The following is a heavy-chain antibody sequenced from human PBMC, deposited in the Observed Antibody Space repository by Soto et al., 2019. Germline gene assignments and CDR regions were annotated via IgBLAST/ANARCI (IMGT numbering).Heavy chain of an antibody. CDR1: GGSISSGDYY. Sequence: QVQLQESGPGLVKPSQTLSLTCTVSGGSISSGDYYWSWIRQPPGKGLEWIGYIYYSGSTYYNPSLKSRVTISVDTSKNQFSLKLSSVTAADTAVYYCARDHIMITFGGVIVNYGMDVWGQGTTVTVSS. D-gene: IGHD3-16*02. J-gene: IGHJ6*02. V-gene: IGHV4-30-4*01. CDR2: IYYSGST. CDR3: ARDHIMITFGGVIVNYGMDV.